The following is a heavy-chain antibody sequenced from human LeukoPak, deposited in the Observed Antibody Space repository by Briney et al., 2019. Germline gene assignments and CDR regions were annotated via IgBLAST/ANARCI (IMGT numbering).Heavy chain of an antibody. CDR2: IYYSGST. D-gene: IGHD2-15*01. CDR3: AGRHEDKTPTPYYYYIYV. V-gene: IGHV4-59*11. J-gene: IGHJ6*03. Sequence: PSETLSLTCTVSGGSISGHYWSWVRQPQGKGLEWIGYIYYSGSTNYNPSLRSRGAISVDTSKNQFSLQLSSGTAADTAVYYCAGRHEDKTPTPYYYYIYVWGKGTTVTVSS. CDR1: GGSISGHY.